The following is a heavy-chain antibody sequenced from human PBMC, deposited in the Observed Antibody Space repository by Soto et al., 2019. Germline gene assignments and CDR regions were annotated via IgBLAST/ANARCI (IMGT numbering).Heavy chain of an antibody. V-gene: IGHV1-8*01. CDR1: GYTFTSYD. CDR3: ARGPVDMVRGVIYWFDP. CDR2: INANNGNT. Sequence: ASVKVSCKASGYTFTSYDINWVRQATGQRLEWMGWINANNGNTEYSQKFQGRVTMTRDTSASTAYMELSSLRSEDTAVYYCARGPVDMVRGVIYWFDPWGQGTLVTV. D-gene: IGHD3-10*01. J-gene: IGHJ5*02.